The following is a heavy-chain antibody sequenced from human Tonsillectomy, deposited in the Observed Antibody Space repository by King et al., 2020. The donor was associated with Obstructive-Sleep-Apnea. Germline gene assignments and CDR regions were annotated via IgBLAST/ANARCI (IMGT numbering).Heavy chain of an antibody. CDR2: IISRSSYI. J-gene: IGHJ4*02. V-gene: IGHV3-21*01. D-gene: IGHD3-10*01. Sequence: DVQLVESGGGLVKPGGSLRLSCAASGFTFSSYSMNWVRQAPGKGLEWLSSIISRSSYIYYVDSVKGRFTISRDNAKNSLYLQMNSLRVEDTAVYYCARDFILTMVRGVIDYWGQGTLVTVSS. CDR1: GFTFSSYS. CDR3: ARDFILTMVRGVIDY.